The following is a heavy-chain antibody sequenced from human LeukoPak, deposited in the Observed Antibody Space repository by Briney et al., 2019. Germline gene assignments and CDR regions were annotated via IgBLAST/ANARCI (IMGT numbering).Heavy chain of an antibody. CDR1: GFTFSSYW. CDR2: ISGSGGST. Sequence: GGSLRLSCAASGFTFSSYWMSWVRQAPGKGLEWVSAISGSGGSTYYADSVKGRFTISRDNSKNTLYLQMNSLRAEDTAVYYCAKGLDYDSRGFDYWGQGTLVTVSS. CDR3: AKGLDYDSRGFDY. J-gene: IGHJ4*02. V-gene: IGHV3-23*01. D-gene: IGHD3-22*01.